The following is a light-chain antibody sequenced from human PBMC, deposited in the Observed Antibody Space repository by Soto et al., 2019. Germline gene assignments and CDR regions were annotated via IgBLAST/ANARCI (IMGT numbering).Light chain of an antibody. V-gene: IGKV3-20*01. J-gene: IGKJ1*01. Sequence: EIVLTQSPVTLSVSPGERATLSCRASQSISSNYLAWYQQKPGQAPILLIYGASSRATGIPDRFSGSGSGTDFTLTISRLEPEDSSIYYCQQYVSWTFGQGTKVEIK. CDR1: QSISSNY. CDR3: QQYVSWT. CDR2: GAS.